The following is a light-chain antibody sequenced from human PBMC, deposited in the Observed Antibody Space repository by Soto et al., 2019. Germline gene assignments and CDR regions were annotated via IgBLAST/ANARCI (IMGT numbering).Light chain of an antibody. CDR3: QQSNNWPYT. V-gene: IGKV3-15*01. CDR1: QCVNHN. CDR2: GAS. J-gene: IGKJ2*01. Sequence: EIVMTQSPATLSVSPGERATLSCRASQCVNHNLAWYQQKPGQAPSLLFYGASFRATGVPARFSGSGSGTDFTLTISSLQSEDFAIYYCQQSNNWPYTFGQGTKLEIK.